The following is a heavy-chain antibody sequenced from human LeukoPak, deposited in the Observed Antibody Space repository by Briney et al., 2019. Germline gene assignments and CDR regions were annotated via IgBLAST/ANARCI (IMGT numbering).Heavy chain of an antibody. Sequence: ASVKVSCTASGGTFSSYAISWVRQAPGQGLEWMGGIIPIFGTANYAQKFQGRVTITADESTSTAYMELSSLRSEDTAVYYCARDLARRIVGATPAYWGQGTLVTVSS. V-gene: IGHV1-69*01. J-gene: IGHJ4*02. CDR3: ARDLARRIVGATPAY. CDR2: IIPIFGTA. CDR1: GGTFSSYA. D-gene: IGHD1-26*01.